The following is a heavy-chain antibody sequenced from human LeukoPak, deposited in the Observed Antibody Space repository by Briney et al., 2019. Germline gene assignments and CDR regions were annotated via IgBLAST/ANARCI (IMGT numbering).Heavy chain of an antibody. CDR1: GGSISSGNW. Sequence: SSETLSLTCAVSGGSISSGNWWTWVRQPPGEGLEWIGEIYHSGSTNYNPSLKSRVTISVDKSKDQFSLKLSSVTAADTAVYYCARLKAGVYYGLDVWGRGTTVTVSS. D-gene: IGHD3-10*01. J-gene: IGHJ6*02. CDR3: ARLKAGVYYGLDV. V-gene: IGHV4-4*02. CDR2: IYHSGST.